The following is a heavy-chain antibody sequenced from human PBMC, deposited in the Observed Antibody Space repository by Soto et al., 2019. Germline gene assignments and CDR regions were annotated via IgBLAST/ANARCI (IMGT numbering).Heavy chain of an antibody. CDR2: ISGSGGST. CDR3: ARLKKAVAGTAARYYYYGMDV. J-gene: IGHJ6*02. Sequence: PGGSLRLSCAASGFTFSSYAMSWVRQAPGKGLEWVSAISGSGGSTYYADSVKGRFTISRDNSKNTLYLQMNSLRAEDTAVYYCARLKKAVAGTAARYYYYGMDVWGQGTTVTVSS. CDR1: GFTFSSYA. D-gene: IGHD6-19*01. V-gene: IGHV3-23*01.